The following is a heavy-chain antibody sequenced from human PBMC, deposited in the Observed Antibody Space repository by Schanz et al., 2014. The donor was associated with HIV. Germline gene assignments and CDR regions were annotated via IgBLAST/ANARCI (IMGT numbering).Heavy chain of an antibody. CDR2: IYSAGTT. J-gene: IGHJ4*02. D-gene: IGHD3-10*01. CDR3: AKGQRGMVRGDIDY. V-gene: IGHV3-53*01. CDR1: GLIVSSSY. Sequence: EVQLVESGGGLIQPGGSLRLSCAASGLIVSSSYMSWVRQAPGKGLEWVSVIYSAGTTYYADSVKGRLTISRDRSKNTVYLQMNSLRAEDTAVYYCAKGQRGMVRGDIDYWGQGTLVTVSS.